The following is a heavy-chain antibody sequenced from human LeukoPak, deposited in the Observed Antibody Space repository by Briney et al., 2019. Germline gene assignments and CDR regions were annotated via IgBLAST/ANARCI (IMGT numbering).Heavy chain of an antibody. CDR1: GGTFSSYA. Sequence: SVNVSCKSSGGTFSSYAISWVRQPPGQGLEWMGGIITIFGTANYAQKFQGRVTITADKSTSTAYMELSSLRSEDTAVYYCAREGMTTVTTGELLGIWGQGTMVTVSS. D-gene: IGHD4-17*01. CDR3: AREGMTTVTTGELLGI. CDR2: IITIFGTA. V-gene: IGHV1-69*06. J-gene: IGHJ3*02.